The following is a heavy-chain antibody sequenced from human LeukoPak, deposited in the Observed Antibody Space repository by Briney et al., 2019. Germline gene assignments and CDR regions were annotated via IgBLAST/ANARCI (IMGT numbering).Heavy chain of an antibody. D-gene: IGHD4-17*01. CDR2: IWHDGSDK. J-gene: IGHJ4*02. Sequence: GGSLRLSCEASGFTFSSYGMHWVRQAPAKGLEWVALIWHDGSDKYYADSVKGRFTISRDNSKNTLYVQMNSLRAEDTAVYYCARGPTGTYDFWGQGTLVTVSS. CDR3: ARGPTGTYDF. V-gene: IGHV3-33*01. CDR1: GFTFSSYG.